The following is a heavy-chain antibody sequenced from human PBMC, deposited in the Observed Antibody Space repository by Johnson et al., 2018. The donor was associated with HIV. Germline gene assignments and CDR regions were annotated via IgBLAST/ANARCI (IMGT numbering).Heavy chain of an antibody. Sequence: VQLVESGGGLIQPGGSLRLSCAASGFTVSSNYMSWVRQAPGKGLEWVSVIYSGGSTYYADSVKGRFTISRDNSKNTLYLQMNSLGAEDTAVYYCARDPYSGSYSAFDICGQVTMVTVSS. D-gene: IGHD1-26*01. CDR1: GFTVSSNY. V-gene: IGHV3-53*01. CDR2: IYSGGST. CDR3: ARDPYSGSYSAFDI. J-gene: IGHJ3*02.